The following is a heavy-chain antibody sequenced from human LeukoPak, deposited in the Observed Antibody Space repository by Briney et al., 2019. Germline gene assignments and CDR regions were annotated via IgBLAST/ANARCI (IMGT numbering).Heavy chain of an antibody. D-gene: IGHD3-9*01. CDR2: IYYSGST. CDR1: GGSISRYY. Sequence: QTSETLSLTCTVSGGSISRYYWSWIRQPPGKGLEWIGYIYYSGSTNYNPSLKSRVTISVDTSKNQFSLKLSSVTAADTAVYYCARAWDDILTGYPIDYWGQGTLVTVSS. J-gene: IGHJ4*02. CDR3: ARAWDDILTGYPIDY. V-gene: IGHV4-59*08.